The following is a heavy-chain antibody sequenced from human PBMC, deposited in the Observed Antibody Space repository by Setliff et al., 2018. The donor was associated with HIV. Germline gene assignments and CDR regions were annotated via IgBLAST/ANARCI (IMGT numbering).Heavy chain of an antibody. CDR1: GGSISSYY. CDR2: IYTSGST. D-gene: IGHD3-22*01. V-gene: IGHV4-4*08. CDR3: ASRPHRRSGYYLYY. Sequence: SETLSLTCTVSGGSISSYYWSWIRQPPGKGLEWIGYIYTSGSTNYYPSLKSRVTISVDTSKKQVSLKLSSMTDADTAVNYCASRPHRRSGYYLYY. J-gene: IGHJ6*01.